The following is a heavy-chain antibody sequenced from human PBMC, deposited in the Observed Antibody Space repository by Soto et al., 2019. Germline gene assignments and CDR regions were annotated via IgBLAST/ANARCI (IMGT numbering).Heavy chain of an antibody. V-gene: IGHV3-30*04. CDR2: ISYDGSNK. CDR1: GFTFSSNA. D-gene: IGHD5-18*01. J-gene: IGHJ6*02. Sequence: QVQLVESGGGVVQPGRSLRLSCAASGFTFSSNAMHWVRQAPGKGLEWVALISYDGSNKYYADSVKGRFTISRDNSKNTLYLQVNSLRAEDAAVYYCARGDTALIFYGLDVWGQGTTVTVSS. CDR3: ARGDTALIFYGLDV.